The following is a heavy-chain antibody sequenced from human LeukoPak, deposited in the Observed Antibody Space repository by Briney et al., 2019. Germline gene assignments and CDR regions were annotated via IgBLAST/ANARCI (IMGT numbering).Heavy chain of an antibody. V-gene: IGHV4-4*02. D-gene: IGHD2-21*01. CDR3: ARDVKAGGENY. Sequence: PSETLSLTCAVSGGSISSSNWWTWVRQPPGKGLEWIGEIYHSGSTNYNPSLKSRVTMSVDKSKNQFSLKLSSVTAADTAVYYCARDVKAGGENYWGQGTLVTVSS. CDR2: IYHSGST. CDR1: GGSISSSNW. J-gene: IGHJ4*02.